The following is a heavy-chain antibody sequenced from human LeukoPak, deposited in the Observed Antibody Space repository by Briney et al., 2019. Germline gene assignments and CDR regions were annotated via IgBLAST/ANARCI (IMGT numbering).Heavy chain of an antibody. Sequence: SEILSLTCAVAGLSISSYYGSWIRQPPGKGLEWVEYIYHSGTTKYNPSLNSRVTISIDTSENQFSLKLNSVTAADTAVYYCARYGDYYYYGMDVWGQGTTVTVSS. CDR1: GLSISSYY. V-gene: IGHV4-59*01. J-gene: IGHJ6*02. CDR2: IYHSGTT. D-gene: IGHD4-17*01. CDR3: ARYGDYYYYGMDV.